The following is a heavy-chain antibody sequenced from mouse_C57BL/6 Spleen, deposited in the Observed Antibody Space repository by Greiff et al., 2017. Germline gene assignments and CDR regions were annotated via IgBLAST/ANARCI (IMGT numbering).Heavy chain of an antibody. J-gene: IGHJ3*01. CDR3: ARRELGGFAY. CDR2: IYPGDGDT. Sequence: QVQLQQSGAELVKPGASVKISCTASGYAFSSSWMNWVKQRPGKGLEWIGQIYPGDGDTNYNGKFKGKATLTADNSSSTAYMQLSSLASEDSAVYFCARRELGGFAYGGQGTLVTVSA. D-gene: IGHD4-1*01. V-gene: IGHV1-80*01. CDR1: GYAFSSSW.